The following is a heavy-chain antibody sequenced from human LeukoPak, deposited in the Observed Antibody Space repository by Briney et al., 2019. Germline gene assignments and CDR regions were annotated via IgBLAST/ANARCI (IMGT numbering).Heavy chain of an antibody. CDR2: INSDGSST. J-gene: IGHJ4*02. CDR3: ARDWYQLGQKLDY. CDR1: GFTFSSYW. Sequence: GSLRLSCAASGFTFSSYWMYWVRQAPGKGLVWVSRINSDGSSTSYADSVKGRFTISRDNAKNTLYLQMNSLRAEDTAVYYCARDWYQLGQKLDYWGQGTLVTVSS. D-gene: IGHD2-2*01. V-gene: IGHV3-74*01.